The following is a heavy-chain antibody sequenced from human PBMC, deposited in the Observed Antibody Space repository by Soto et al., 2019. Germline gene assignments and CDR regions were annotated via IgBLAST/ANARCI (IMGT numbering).Heavy chain of an antibody. CDR2: MNPSTGNT. Sequence: QVQLVQSGAEVKKPGASVKVSCKASGYTFTSYDIIWVRQATGQGLEWMGWMNPSTGNTDSAEKFQGRLTMTRNTSISTVYMELSSLGFEYTAVYYCARGRIIVAGGFDPWGQGTLVTVSS. V-gene: IGHV1-8*01. D-gene: IGHD6-19*01. CDR3: ARGRIIVAGGFDP. J-gene: IGHJ5*02. CDR1: GYTFTSYD.